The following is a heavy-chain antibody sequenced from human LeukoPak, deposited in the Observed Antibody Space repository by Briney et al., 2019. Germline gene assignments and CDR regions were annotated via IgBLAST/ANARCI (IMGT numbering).Heavy chain of an antibody. D-gene: IGHD7-27*01. CDR3: ARGPPYAPGVLDV. V-gene: IGHV4-34*01. Sequence: SETLSLTCAVYGGSFSDYYWSWIRQPPGKGLEWIGEINHSGSTDYNPSLKSRVTISIDKSKNHFSLKLPSVTAADTAVYFCARGPPYAPGVLDVWGKGTTVTISS. CDR1: GGSFSDYY. CDR2: INHSGST. J-gene: IGHJ6*04.